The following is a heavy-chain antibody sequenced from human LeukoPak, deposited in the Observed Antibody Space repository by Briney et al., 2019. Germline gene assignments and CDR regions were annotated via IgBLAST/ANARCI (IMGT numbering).Heavy chain of an antibody. J-gene: IGHJ4*02. CDR1: GGSFSGYY. CDR2: INHSGST. CDR3: ASSSH. Sequence: SETLSLTCAVSGGSFSGYYWSWIRQPPGKGLEWIGEINHSGSTNYNPSLKSRVTISVDTSKNQFSLKLSSVTAADTAVYYCASSSHWGQGTLVTVSS. V-gene: IGHV4-34*01.